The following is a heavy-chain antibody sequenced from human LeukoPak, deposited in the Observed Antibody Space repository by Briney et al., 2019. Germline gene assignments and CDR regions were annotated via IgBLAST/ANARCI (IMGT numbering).Heavy chain of an antibody. CDR3: AKDMLGIAAAGDAFDI. V-gene: IGHV3-9*01. CDR1: GFTFDDYT. CDR2: ISWNSGNI. D-gene: IGHD6-13*01. J-gene: IGHJ3*02. Sequence: GGSLRLSCVASGFTFDDYTMHWVRQIPGKGLEWVSSISWNSGNIDYGDSVKGRFTISRDNAKNSVYLQMNSLRAEDTALYYCAKDMLGIAAAGDAFDIWGQGTMVTVSS.